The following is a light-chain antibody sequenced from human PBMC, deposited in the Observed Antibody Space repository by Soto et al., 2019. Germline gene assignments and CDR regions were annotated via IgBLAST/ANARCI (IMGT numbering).Light chain of an antibody. J-gene: IGKJ4*01. V-gene: IGKV1-5*03. CDR2: KAS. Sequence: DIQMTQSPSTLSASVGDRVTLTCRTSQSISNWLAWYQQKPGKAPKLLIYKASTLESGVPSRFSGTGSGTEFTLTISSLQPDDFATYYCHQFSFSHTFGGGTKVEIK. CDR3: HQFSFSHT. CDR1: QSISNW.